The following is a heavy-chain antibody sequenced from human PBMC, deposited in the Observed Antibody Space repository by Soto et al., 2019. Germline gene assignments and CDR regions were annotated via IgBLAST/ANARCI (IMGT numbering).Heavy chain of an antibody. J-gene: IGHJ6*02. Sequence: QVQLVQSGAEVKKPGSSVKVSCKASGGTFSSYAISWVRQAPGQGLEWMGGIIPIFGTANYAQKFQGRVTVTADESPSTAYMELSSLRSEDTAVYYCARVLGMATITRYYGMDVWGQGTTVTVSS. CDR3: ARVLGMATITRYYGMDV. CDR1: GGTFSSYA. V-gene: IGHV1-69*01. CDR2: IIPIFGTA. D-gene: IGHD5-12*01.